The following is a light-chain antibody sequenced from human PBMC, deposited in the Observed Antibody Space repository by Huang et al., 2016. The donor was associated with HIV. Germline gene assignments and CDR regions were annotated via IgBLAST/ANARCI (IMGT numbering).Light chain of an antibody. CDR3: QQLNSYPPA. CDR1: QDISSF. J-gene: IGKJ5*01. CDR2: DAS. Sequence: IQLTQSPSSLAASVGDRVTITCRASQDISSFLAWYQQEPGKAPKLLIYDASTLQSGVTSRFSGSGSGTDFTLTISSLQPEDFATYYCQQLNSYPPAFGQGTRLEIK. V-gene: IGKV1-9*01.